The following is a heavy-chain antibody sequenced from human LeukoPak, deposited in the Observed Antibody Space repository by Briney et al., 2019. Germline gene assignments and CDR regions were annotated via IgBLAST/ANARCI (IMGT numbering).Heavy chain of an antibody. CDR1: GFTFSSYW. CDR3: ATSTAGYNWFAP. CDR2: INSDGSST. Sequence: GGSLRLSCAASGFTFSSYWMHWVRQAPGKGLVWVSRINSDGSSTSYADSVKGRFTISSDNAKNTLYLQMNSLRAEDTAVYYCATSTAGYNWFAPWGQGTLVTVSS. J-gene: IGHJ5*02. D-gene: IGHD2-2*01. V-gene: IGHV3-74*01.